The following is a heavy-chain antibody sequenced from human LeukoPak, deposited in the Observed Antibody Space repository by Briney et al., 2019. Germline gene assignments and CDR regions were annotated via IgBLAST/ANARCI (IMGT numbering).Heavy chain of an antibody. J-gene: IGHJ4*02. Sequence: GGSLRLSCAASGFTVSSNYMNWVRQAPGKGLEWVSVIYGGGKIYYAASVKGRFTISRDNSKNTLYLQMNSLRAEDTAVYYCARGAGYNYPYYFDYWGQGTLVTVSS. CDR2: IYGGGKI. D-gene: IGHD5-24*01. CDR1: GFTVSSNY. CDR3: ARGAGYNYPYYFDY. V-gene: IGHV3-53*01.